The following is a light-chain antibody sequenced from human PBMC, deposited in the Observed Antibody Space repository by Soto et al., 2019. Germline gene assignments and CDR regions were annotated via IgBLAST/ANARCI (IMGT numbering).Light chain of an antibody. V-gene: IGKV3-11*01. CDR2: GAS. CDR3: QQYNTYSRT. CDR1: ENVRTF. Sequence: PGERATLSCRASENVRTFVDWYQQKPGQAPRLLIYGASNRATGIPARFSGSGSGTDFTLTISNLEPEDFATYYCQQYNTYSRTFGQGTKLEIK. J-gene: IGKJ2*02.